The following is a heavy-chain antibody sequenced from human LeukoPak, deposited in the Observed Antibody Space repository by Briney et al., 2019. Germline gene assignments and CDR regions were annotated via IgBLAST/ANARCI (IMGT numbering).Heavy chain of an antibody. Sequence: SETLSLTCIVSGGSISSSNYYWGWIRQPPGKGLEWIGEINHSGSTNYNPSLKSRVTISVDTSKNQFSLKLSSVTAADTAVYYCARVVLNYYDSSGYYYVKGKSYYYMDVWGKGTTVTISS. J-gene: IGHJ6*03. CDR2: INHSGST. D-gene: IGHD3-22*01. CDR3: ARVVLNYYDSSGYYYVKGKSYYYMDV. CDR1: GGSISSSNYY. V-gene: IGHV4-39*07.